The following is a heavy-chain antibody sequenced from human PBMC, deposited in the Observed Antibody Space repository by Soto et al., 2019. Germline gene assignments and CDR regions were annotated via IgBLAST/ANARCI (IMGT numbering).Heavy chain of an antibody. D-gene: IGHD1-1*01. J-gene: IGHJ6*02. CDR3: AKSRDPYNFYLYYGMDV. Sequence: GSLVLPCAASGFTFSNYGMHWVRQTPGKGLEWVALILYDGSNKYYADSVKGRFTISRDNSKNTLYLQVRSLRAEDTAVYYCAKSRDPYNFYLYYGMDVWGQGTSVTVSS. V-gene: IGHV3-30*18. CDR1: GFTFSNYG. CDR2: ILYDGSNK.